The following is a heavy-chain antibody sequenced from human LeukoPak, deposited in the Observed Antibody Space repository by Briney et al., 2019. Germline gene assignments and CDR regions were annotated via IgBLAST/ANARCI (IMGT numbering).Heavy chain of an antibody. Sequence: GGSLRLSCAVSGLTFSSSWMDWVRQAPGKGLEWVAHINPDGRDTYYVDSVKGRFTISRDNAQNSMYLQMNSLRVEDMAVYYCTSWGDTTAEYFQRWGQGTLVTVSS. J-gene: IGHJ1*01. V-gene: IGHV3-7*01. CDR3: TSWGDTTAEYFQR. D-gene: IGHD2-21*02. CDR1: GLTFSSSW. CDR2: INPDGRDT.